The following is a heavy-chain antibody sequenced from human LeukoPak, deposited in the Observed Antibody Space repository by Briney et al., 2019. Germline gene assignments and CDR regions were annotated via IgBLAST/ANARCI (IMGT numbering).Heavy chain of an antibody. V-gene: IGHV1-18*01. CDR2: ISTGNGNT. Sequence: GASVKVSCKASGDTFIRYGISWVRQAPGQGLEWMGWISTGNGNTDYGQKFQGRVTMTTDTSTGTAYMELRSLRSDDTAVYYCARGILDHIAAAGYYMDVWGKGTTVTVSS. CDR3: ARGILDHIAAAGYYMDV. D-gene: IGHD6-13*01. CDR1: GDTFIRYG. J-gene: IGHJ6*03.